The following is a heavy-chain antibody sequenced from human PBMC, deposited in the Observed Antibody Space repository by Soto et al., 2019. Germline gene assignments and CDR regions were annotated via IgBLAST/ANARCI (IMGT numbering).Heavy chain of an antibody. V-gene: IGHV3-23*01. Sequence: GGSLRLSCAASGFTFSSYAMSWVRQAPGKGLEWVSTISGSGGSTYYADSVKGRFTISRDNSKNTLYLQMNSLRDEDTAVYYCARDSSWGSSNLKYYYYYYGMDVWGQGTTVTVSS. CDR1: GFTFSSYA. CDR3: ARDSSWGSSNLKYYYYYYGMDV. CDR2: ISGSGGST. J-gene: IGHJ6*02. D-gene: IGHD3-16*01.